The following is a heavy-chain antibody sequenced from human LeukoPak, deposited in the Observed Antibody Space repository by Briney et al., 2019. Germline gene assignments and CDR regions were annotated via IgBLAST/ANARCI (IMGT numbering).Heavy chain of an antibody. CDR2: TYYRSKWYS. Sequence: SQTLSLTCAISGDSVSSNSAAWNWIRQSPSRGLEWLGRTYYRSKWYSDLGVSVKRRITINAGTSRNQFSLQLNSVTPEDTAVYYCARGWNNFDYWGQGTLVTVSS. V-gene: IGHV6-1*01. CDR3: ARGWNNFDY. J-gene: IGHJ4*02. CDR1: GDSVSSNSAA. D-gene: IGHD1/OR15-1a*01.